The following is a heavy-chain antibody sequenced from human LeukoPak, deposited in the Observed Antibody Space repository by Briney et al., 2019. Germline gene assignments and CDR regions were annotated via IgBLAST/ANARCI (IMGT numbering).Heavy chain of an antibody. CDR3: ARERPDSAGPQYYFDY. CDR2: IYYSGST. CDR1: GGSISSGGYY. Sequence: SETLSLTCTVSGGSISSGGYYWSWIRQHPGEGLEWIGYIYYSGSTYYNPSLKSRVTISVDTSKNQFSLKLSSVTAADTAVYYCARERPDSAGPQYYFDYWGQGTLVTVSS. J-gene: IGHJ4*02. D-gene: IGHD1-26*01. V-gene: IGHV4-31*03.